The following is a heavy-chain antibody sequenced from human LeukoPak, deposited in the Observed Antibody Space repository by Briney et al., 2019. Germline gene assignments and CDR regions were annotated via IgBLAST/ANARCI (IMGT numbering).Heavy chain of an antibody. J-gene: IGHJ4*02. V-gene: IGHV4-34*01. D-gene: IGHD6-6*01. CDR1: GGSFGGYY. CDR3: VRASAYSSSSGVNY. CDR2: INHSGST. Sequence: SETLSLTCAVYGGSFGGYYWTWIRQPPGKGLEWIGEINHSGSTNYNPSLKSRVTISVDTSKNQFSLRLNSVTAADTAVYYCVRASAYSSSSGVNYWDQGTLVTVSS.